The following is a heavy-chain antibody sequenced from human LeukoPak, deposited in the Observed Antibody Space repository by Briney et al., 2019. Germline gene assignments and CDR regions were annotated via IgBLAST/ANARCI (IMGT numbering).Heavy chain of an antibody. CDR2: IIPIFGTA. CDR3: ARGPSIGGWYFDL. V-gene: IGHV1-69*05. J-gene: IGHJ2*01. D-gene: IGHD3-10*01. Sequence: SVNVSCKASVGIFSSYAISWVRQAPGQGLEWMGGIIPIFGTASYAQKFQGRVTITTDESTSSAYMELSSLRSEDTAVYYCARGPSIGGWYFDLWGRGTLVTVSS. CDR1: VGIFSSYA.